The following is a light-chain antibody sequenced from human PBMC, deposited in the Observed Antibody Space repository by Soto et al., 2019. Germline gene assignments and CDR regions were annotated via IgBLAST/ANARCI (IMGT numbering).Light chain of an antibody. CDR2: RAS. CDR1: QNIYYN. J-gene: IGKJ1*01. CDR3: LQYHNLWA. V-gene: IGKV3-15*01. Sequence: ILMTQSLATVSVSPGESATLSCRASQNIYYNVAWYQQRPGQAPRLLIYRASTRAPGVPARFSGSGSGTEFTLTISSLQPEDFTVYSCLQYHNLWAFGQGTKVEI.